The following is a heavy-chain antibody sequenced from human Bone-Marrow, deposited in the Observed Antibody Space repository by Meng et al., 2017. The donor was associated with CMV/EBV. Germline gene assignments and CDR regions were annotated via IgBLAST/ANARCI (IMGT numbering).Heavy chain of an antibody. CDR3: ARPYDFWSGYLNGMDV. Sequence: GESLKISCAASGFTFSSYGMHWVRQAPGKGLEWVAVIWYDGTNRYYADSVKGRFTISRDNAKNSLYLQMNSLRAEDTAVYYCARPYDFWSGYLNGMDVWGQGTTVTVSS. V-gene: IGHV3-33*01. J-gene: IGHJ6*02. CDR1: GFTFSSYG. D-gene: IGHD3-3*01. CDR2: IWYDGTNR.